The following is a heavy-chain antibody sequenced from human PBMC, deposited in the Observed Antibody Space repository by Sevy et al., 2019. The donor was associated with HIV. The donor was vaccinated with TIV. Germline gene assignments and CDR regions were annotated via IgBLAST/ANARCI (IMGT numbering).Heavy chain of an antibody. CDR3: AGENAWGRGYS. J-gene: IGHJ4*02. Sequence: SETLSLSCSVSGGSITSLYWNWIRQPPGKGLEWIANIYYNGHVNYNPALKSRVTLSLDTSKNQFSLRLSSVTAADTAMYYCAGENAWGRGYSWGQGTLVTVSS. V-gene: IGHV4-59*08. CDR2: IYYNGHV. D-gene: IGHD1-26*01. CDR1: GGSITSLY.